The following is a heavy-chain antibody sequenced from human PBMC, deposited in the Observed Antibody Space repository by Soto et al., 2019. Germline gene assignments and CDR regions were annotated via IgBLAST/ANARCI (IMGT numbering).Heavy chain of an antibody. V-gene: IGHV3-74*01. D-gene: IGHD3-3*01. Sequence: GGSLRLSCAASGFTFSSYWMHWVRQAPGKGLVWVSRINSDGSSTSYADSVKGRFTISRDNAKNTLYLQMNSLRAEDTAVYYCARDMTVLRFLEWLPLSPHYYYYGMDVWGQGTTVTVSS. CDR3: ARDMTVLRFLEWLPLSPHYYYYGMDV. J-gene: IGHJ6*02. CDR2: INSDGSST. CDR1: GFTFSSYW.